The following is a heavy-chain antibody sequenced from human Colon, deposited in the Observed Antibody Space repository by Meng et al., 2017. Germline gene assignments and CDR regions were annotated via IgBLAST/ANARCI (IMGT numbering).Heavy chain of an antibody. V-gene: IGHV4-4*02. Sequence: LPDPGLGLVKPSGTLSSHSDVSGGAIRNDNVWRWGRQAPGKGLEWMGEIYHSGRTNYNPSVKSRVSMSVDKSQNHFSLRLSSVTAADTAVYYCARSPYSGSALPFFDYWGQGSLVTVSS. J-gene: IGHJ4*02. D-gene: IGHD1-26*01. CDR1: GGAIRNDNV. CDR2: IYHSGRT. CDR3: ARSPYSGSALPFFDY.